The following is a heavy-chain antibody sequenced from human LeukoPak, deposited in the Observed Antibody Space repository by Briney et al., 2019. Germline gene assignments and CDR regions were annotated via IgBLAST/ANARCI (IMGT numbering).Heavy chain of an antibody. Sequence: SETLSLTCTVSGGSISSSSYYWGWIRQPPGKGLEWIGEINHSGSTNYNPSLKSRVTISVDTSKNQFSLKLSSVTAADTAVYYCARGTNLHYDFWSGPPPSFDPWGQGTLVTVSS. CDR2: INHSGST. J-gene: IGHJ5*02. V-gene: IGHV4-39*07. CDR1: GGSISSSSYY. D-gene: IGHD3-3*01. CDR3: ARGTNLHYDFWSGPPPSFDP.